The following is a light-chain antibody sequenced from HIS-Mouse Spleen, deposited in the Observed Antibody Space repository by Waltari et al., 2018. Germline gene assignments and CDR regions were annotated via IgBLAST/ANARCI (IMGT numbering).Light chain of an antibody. CDR3: AAWDDSLSGAV. J-gene: IGLJ7*01. V-gene: IGLV1-47*01. Sequence: QSVLTQPPSASGTPGQRVTISCSGSSSHIGSNYVYWYQQLPGTAPKLLIYRNKQRPSGVPDRFSGSKSGTSASLAISGLRSEDEADYYCAAWDDSLSGAVFGGGTQLTVL. CDR2: RNK. CDR1: SSHIGSNY.